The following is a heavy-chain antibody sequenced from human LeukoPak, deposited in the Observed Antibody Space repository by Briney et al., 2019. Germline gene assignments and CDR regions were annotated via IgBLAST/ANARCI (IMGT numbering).Heavy chain of an antibody. CDR1: GGSISPFY. J-gene: IGHJ4*02. D-gene: IGHD2-15*01. V-gene: IGHV4-59*08. Sequence: PSETLSLTCTVSGGSISPFYWSWIRKPPGKGLEWIAYIYYSGSTRYNPSLKSRVAISVDTSNNQVSLKLSSVTAADTAVYYCARHGYCSGGSCYWDYWGQGTLVTVSS. CDR3: ARHGYCSGGSCYWDY. CDR2: IYYSGST.